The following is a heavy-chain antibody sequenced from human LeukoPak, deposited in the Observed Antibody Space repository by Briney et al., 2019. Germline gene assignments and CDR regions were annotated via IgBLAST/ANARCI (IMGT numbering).Heavy chain of an antibody. D-gene: IGHD3-10*01. V-gene: IGHV4-30-4*08. CDR1: GGSISSSSYY. CDR2: NYYSGST. J-gene: IGHJ6*02. CDR3: ARDRMVRGVPYYYYYGMDV. Sequence: SETLSLTCTVSGGSISSSSYYWGWIRQPPGKDLEWIGYNYYSGSTYYNPSLKSRISISVDTSKNQFSLKLSSVTAADTAVYYCARDRMVRGVPYYYYYGMDVWGQGTTVTVSS.